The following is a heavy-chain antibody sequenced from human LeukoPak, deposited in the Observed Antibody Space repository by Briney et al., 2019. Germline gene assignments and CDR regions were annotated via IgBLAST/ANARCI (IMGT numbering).Heavy chain of an antibody. CDR1: GDFISRYY. CDR2: VYDRGGA. Sequence: PSETLSLTCTVSGDFISRYYWSWIRQSPGKGLEWIGYVYDRGGANYNPSLKSRAIISADTSKNQFSLEVTSVTAAGTAMYYCARASDSGDWHLGYWGQGTLVTVSS. D-gene: IGHD2-21*02. J-gene: IGHJ4*02. CDR3: ARASDSGDWHLGY. V-gene: IGHV4-59*01.